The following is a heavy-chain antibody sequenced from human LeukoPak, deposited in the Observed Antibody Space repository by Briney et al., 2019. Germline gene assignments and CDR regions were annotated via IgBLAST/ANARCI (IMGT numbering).Heavy chain of an antibody. Sequence: SETLSLTCTVSGGSISSYYWRWIRQPPGKGLEWIGYIYYSGSTNYNPSLKSRVTISVDTSKNQFSLKLSSVTAADTAVYYCARDRRDGYNYEGAFDIWGQGTMVTVSS. CDR1: GGSISSYY. D-gene: IGHD5-24*01. J-gene: IGHJ3*02. V-gene: IGHV4-59*01. CDR2: IYYSGST. CDR3: ARDRRDGYNYEGAFDI.